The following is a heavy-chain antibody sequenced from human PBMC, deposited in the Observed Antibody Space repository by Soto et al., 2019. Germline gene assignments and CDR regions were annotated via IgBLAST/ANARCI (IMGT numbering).Heavy chain of an antibody. CDR2: INHRGTT. J-gene: IGHJ5*02. CDR1: GGSFSDNY. Sequence: QVHLQQWGAGLLKPSETLSLPFRVEGGSFSDNYWNWIRQSPGKGLEWIGEINHRGTTNYNPSLRSRVTLSVDTSKNEVSLRLTSVTAADTAVYYCARGGGVRTSHMVWFDPWGQGTLVTVSS. CDR3: ARGGGVRTSHMVWFDP. D-gene: IGHD3-16*01. V-gene: IGHV4-34*01.